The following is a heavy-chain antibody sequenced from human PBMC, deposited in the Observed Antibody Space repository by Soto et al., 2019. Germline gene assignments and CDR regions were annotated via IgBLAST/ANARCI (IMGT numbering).Heavy chain of an antibody. CDR1: GFAFSDYY. J-gene: IGHJ1*01. D-gene: IGHD3-10*01. CDR3: AREGNRYQH. Sequence: QVQLVESGGGLVKPGGSLRLSCAASGFAFSDYYMSWIRQAPGKGLEWISYISGTANTIYYADTVKGRFTISRDNAKNSLYLQMNSQRAEDTAVYYCAREGNRYQHWGQRTLVTVSS. V-gene: IGHV3-11*01. CDR2: ISGTANTI.